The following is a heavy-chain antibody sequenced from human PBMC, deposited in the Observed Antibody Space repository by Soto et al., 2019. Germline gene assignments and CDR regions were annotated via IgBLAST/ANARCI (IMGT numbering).Heavy chain of an antibody. CDR3: AKVGGYDGVLPFDI. J-gene: IGHJ3*02. CDR1: GFTFSNYG. D-gene: IGHD5-12*01. V-gene: IGHV3-23*01. CDR2: ISGGDGST. Sequence: EVQLLESGGGLVQPGGSLRLSCAASGFTFSNYGMNWVRQAPGKGLEWVSAISGGDGSTYYADSVKGRFTISRDNSKNPRYLHMTSLGAEDTVVYYCAKVGGYDGVLPFDIWGQGTRVTVSS.